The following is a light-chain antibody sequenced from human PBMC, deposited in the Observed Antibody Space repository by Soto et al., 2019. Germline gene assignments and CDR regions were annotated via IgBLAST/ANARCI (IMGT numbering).Light chain of an antibody. CDR3: SSSSDTYTCV. CDR1: SCDVGGYNF. J-gene: IGLJ2*01. V-gene: IGLV2-11*01. CDR2: DVS. Sequence: QSALTQSRSVSGSPGQSVTISCTGTSCDVGGYNFVSWYRQNPGTAPKLIMYDVSERPSGVPDRFSGSKSGNTASLTISGLQDADEGDYYCSSSSDTYTCVFGGGTKLTVL.